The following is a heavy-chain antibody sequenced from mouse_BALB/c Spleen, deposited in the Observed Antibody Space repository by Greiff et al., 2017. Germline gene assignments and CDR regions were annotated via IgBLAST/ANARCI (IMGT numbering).Heavy chain of an antibody. V-gene: IGHV14-3*02. CDR2: IDPANGNT. CDR1: GFNIKDTY. CDR3: ARYGNYVPFDY. Sequence: EVKLVESGAELVKPGASVKLSCTASGFNIKDTYMHWVKQRPEQGLEWIGRIDPANGNTKYDPKFQGKATITADTSSNTAYLQLSSLTSEDTAVYYCARYGNYVPFDYWGQGTTLTVSS. J-gene: IGHJ2*01. D-gene: IGHD2-1*01.